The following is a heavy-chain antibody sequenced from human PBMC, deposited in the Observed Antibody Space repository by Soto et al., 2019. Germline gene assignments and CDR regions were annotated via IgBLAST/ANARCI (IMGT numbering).Heavy chain of an antibody. Sequence: PSQTLSLTCAISGDSVSSNDAAWNCIGQSPSRGLEWLGRTYYRSKWYSVSAVSVKGRLTIKADTSKNQFSLQLDSVTPEDTAVYYGARGPGILTPWGQGIQVTVSS. J-gene: IGHJ5*02. CDR3: ARGPGILTP. V-gene: IGHV6-1*01. CDR2: TYYRSKWYS. CDR1: GDSVSSNDAA. D-gene: IGHD3-9*01.